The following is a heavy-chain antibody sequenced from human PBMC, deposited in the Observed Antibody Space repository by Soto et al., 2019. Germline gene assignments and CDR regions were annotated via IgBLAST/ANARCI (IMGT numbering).Heavy chain of an antibody. D-gene: IGHD1-7*01. CDR1: GDSVSSHSAA. V-gene: IGHV6-1*01. CDR3: AGTTSPQWYYMDV. Sequence: QVQLQESGPGLVKPSQTLSLTCAISGDSVSSHSAAWQWIRLSPSRGLEWLARTYYRSRWYNDYAVSVRSRITVNPDTSKNQFSLQLTSVTPEDTAVYSCAGTTSPQWYYMDVGCKGTTVTCSS. J-gene: IGHJ6*03. CDR2: TYYRSRWYN.